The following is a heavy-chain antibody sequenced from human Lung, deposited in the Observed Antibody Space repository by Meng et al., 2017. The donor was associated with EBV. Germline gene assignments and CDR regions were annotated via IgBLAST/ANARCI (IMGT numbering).Heavy chain of an antibody. CDR2: MNPNRGTT. J-gene: IGHJ4*02. V-gene: IGHV1-8*01. CDR1: GYTFTSYD. D-gene: IGHD6-19*01. CDR3: ATGVADFEY. Sequence: VQMVRAGAEGKKPGASVKVSFKAPGYTFTSYDINWVRQGTGQGLEWMGWMNPNRGTTGYAQKFQGRVTMTRNISKSTAYMDLSSLRSEDTAVYYCATGVADFEYWGQGTLVTVSS.